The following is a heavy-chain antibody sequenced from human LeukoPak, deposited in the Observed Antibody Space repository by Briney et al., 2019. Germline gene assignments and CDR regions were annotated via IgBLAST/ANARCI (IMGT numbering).Heavy chain of an antibody. Sequence: ASVKVSCKASGYTFTSYDINWVRQATGQGLEWMGWMNPNSGNRGYAQKFQGRVTITRNTSISTAYMELSSLRSEDTAVYYCARGVGGSYGHDAFDIRGQGTMVTVSS. CDR3: ARGVGGSYGHDAFDI. V-gene: IGHV1-8*03. CDR2: MNPNSGNR. J-gene: IGHJ3*02. CDR1: GYTFTSYD. D-gene: IGHD1-26*01.